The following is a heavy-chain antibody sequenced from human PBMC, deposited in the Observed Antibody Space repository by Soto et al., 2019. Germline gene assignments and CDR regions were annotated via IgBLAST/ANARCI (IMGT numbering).Heavy chain of an antibody. Sequence: ASVKVSCKASGYTFTSYGICWVRHAPGQGLEWMGWISAYNGNTNYAQKLQGRVTMTTDTSTSTAYMELRSLRSDDTAVYYCARTEGLYDILTGYSLYSGQGTLVTVSS. CDR2: ISAYNGNT. CDR3: ARTEGLYDILTGYSLY. V-gene: IGHV1-18*01. J-gene: IGHJ4*02. CDR1: GYTFTSYG. D-gene: IGHD3-9*01.